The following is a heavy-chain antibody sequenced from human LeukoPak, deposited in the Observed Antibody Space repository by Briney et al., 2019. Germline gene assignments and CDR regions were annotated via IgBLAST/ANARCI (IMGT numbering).Heavy chain of an antibody. J-gene: IGHJ4*02. CDR3: AKGKNGFDY. Sequence: GGSLRLSCAASGFPLSSNAMSWVRQAPGKGLVWVSAISSGVDSTYYADSVKGRFTISRDNSKNTLYLQMNGLRAEDTAVYYCAKGKNGFDYWGQGTLVTVSS. D-gene: IGHD2-8*01. CDR1: GFPLSSNA. CDR2: ISSGVDST. V-gene: IGHV3-23*01.